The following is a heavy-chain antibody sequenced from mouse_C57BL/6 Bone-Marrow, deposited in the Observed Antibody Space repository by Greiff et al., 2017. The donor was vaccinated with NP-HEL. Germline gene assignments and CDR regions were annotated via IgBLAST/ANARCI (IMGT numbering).Heavy chain of an antibody. V-gene: IGHV7-1*01. Sequence: DVKLVESGGGLVQSGRSLRLSCATSGFTFSDFYMEWVRQAPGKGLEWIAASRNKANDYTTEYSASVKGRFIVSRDTSQSILYLQMNALRAEDTAIYYCARTNFYYAMDYWGQGTSVTVSS. CDR1: GFTFSDFY. J-gene: IGHJ4*01. D-gene: IGHD4-1*01. CDR2: SRNKANDYTT. CDR3: ARTNFYYAMDY.